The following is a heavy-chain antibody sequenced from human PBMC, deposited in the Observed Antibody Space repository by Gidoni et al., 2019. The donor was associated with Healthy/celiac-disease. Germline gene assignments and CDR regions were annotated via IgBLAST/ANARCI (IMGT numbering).Heavy chain of an antibody. CDR1: GYTFTRYA. CDR3: ARGGKYGVPAAIFIDP. CDR2: INAGNGNT. Sequence: QVQLVQSGAEVKKPGASVKVSCKASGYTFTRYAMHWVRQAPGQRLEWMGWINAGNGNTKYSQKCQGRVTITRDTSASTAYMERSSLRSEDTAVYYCARGGKYGVPAAIFIDPWGQGTLVTVSS. J-gene: IGHJ5*02. V-gene: IGHV1-3*01. D-gene: IGHD2-2*01.